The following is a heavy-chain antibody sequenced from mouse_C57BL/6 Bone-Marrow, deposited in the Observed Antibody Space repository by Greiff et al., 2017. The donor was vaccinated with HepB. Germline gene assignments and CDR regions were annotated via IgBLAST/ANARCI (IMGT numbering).Heavy chain of an antibody. CDR1: GYTFTSYW. CDR3: ARSGWLLRTFAY. V-gene: IGHV1-55*01. CDR2: IYPGSGST. J-gene: IGHJ3*01. D-gene: IGHD2-3*01. Sequence: VQLQQPGAELVKPGASVKMSCKASGYTFTSYWITWVKQRPGQGLEWIGDIYPGSGSTNYNEKFKSKATLTVDTSSSTAYMQLSSLTSEDSAVYYCARSGWLLRTFAYWDKGTLVTVSA.